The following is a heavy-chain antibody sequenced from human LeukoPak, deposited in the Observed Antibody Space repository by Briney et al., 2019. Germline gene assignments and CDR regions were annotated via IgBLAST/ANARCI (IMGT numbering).Heavy chain of an antibody. CDR1: GYTLTELS. J-gene: IGHJ5*02. CDR2: FDPEDGET. D-gene: IGHD3-3*01. CDR3: ATGQQMYYDFWSGYSFWFDP. Sequence: ASVKVSCKVSGYTLTELSMHWVRQAPGKGLEWMGDFDPEDGETIYAQKFQGRVTMTEDTSTDTAYMELSSLRSEDTAVYYCATGQQMYYDFWSGYSFWFDPWGQGALVTVSS. V-gene: IGHV1-24*01.